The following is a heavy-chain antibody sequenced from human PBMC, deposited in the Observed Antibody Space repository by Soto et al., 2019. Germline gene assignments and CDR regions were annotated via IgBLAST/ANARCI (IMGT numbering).Heavy chain of an antibody. CDR3: ARDSCSGHYCDF. D-gene: IGHD2-15*01. Sequence: QVQLVQSGAEVKNPGAPVKISCEASGYTFISRVLHSVCQAPGQSLEWMGWIYPDNANTKYSETFQGRVTFTRETSATTAYMKLGSLRSDDTAVYFCARDSCSGHYCDFSSQGSPVTVSS. CDR1: GYTFISRV. J-gene: IGHJ4*02. CDR2: IYPDNANT. V-gene: IGHV1-3*01.